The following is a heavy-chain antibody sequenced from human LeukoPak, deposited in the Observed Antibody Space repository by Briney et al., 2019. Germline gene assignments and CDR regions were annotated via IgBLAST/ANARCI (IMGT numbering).Heavy chain of an antibody. J-gene: IGHJ4*02. V-gene: IGHV4-39*07. CDR3: ARDQGGYHRRTSGYFDY. CDR1: GGSISSSSYY. CDR2: IYYSGST. D-gene: IGHD5-12*01. Sequence: SETLSLTCTVSGGSISSSSYYWGWIRQPPGKGLEWIGSIYYSGSTYYNPSLKSRVTISVDTSKNQFSLKLSSVTAADTAVYYCARDQGGYHRRTSGYFDYWGQGTLVTVSS.